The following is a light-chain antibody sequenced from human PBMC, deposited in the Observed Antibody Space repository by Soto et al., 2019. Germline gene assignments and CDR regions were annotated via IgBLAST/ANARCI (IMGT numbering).Light chain of an antibody. V-gene: IGLV1-44*01. J-gene: IGLJ2*01. CDR3: AAWDDSLNSVL. CDR2: SDS. Sequence: QPVLTQPPSASGTPEQRVTLSCSGSSSNIGGNVVNWYQQLPATAPKLLIHSDSQRPSGVPDRFSGSKSGTSASLTISGLQSEDEAYYYCAAWDDSLNSVLFGGGTKLTVL. CDR1: SSNIGGNV.